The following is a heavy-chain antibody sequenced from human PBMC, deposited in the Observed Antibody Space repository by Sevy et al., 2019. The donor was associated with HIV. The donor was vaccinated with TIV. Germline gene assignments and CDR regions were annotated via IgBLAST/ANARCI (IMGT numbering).Heavy chain of an antibody. CDR1: GDSVSNYY. V-gene: IGHV4-59*02. J-gene: IGHJ4*02. CDR3: AGDGYNPLEY. Sequence: SETLSLTCTVSGDSVSNYYWSWIRQPPGRGLEWIGYIYYTGITYYNPSLESRVTISLDRPKNQFSLKLTSVSAADTAVYYCAGDGYNPLEYWGQGTLVTVSS. CDR2: IYYTGIT. D-gene: IGHD5-12*01.